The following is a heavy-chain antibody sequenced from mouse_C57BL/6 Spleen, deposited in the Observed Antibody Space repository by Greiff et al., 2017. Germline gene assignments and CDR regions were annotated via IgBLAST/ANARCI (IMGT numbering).Heavy chain of an antibody. J-gene: IGHJ2*01. CDR1: GFTFSDYG. D-gene: IGHD2-1*01. Sequence: EVKLMESGGGLVKPGGSLQLSCAASGFTFSDYGMHWVRQAPEKGLEWVAYISSGSSTIYYADTVKGRFTISRDNAKNTLFLQMTSLRSEDTAMYYCARWYYGNYYFDYWGQGTTLTVSS. V-gene: IGHV5-17*01. CDR3: ARWYYGNYYFDY. CDR2: ISSGSSTI.